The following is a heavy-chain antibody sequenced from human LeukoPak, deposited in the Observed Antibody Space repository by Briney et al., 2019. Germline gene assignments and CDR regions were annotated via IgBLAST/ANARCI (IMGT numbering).Heavy chain of an antibody. D-gene: IGHD6-13*01. Sequence: PGGSLRLSCAASGFTFSGSAMHWVRQASGKGLEWVGRIRSNANSYATAYAASVKGRFTISRDDSKNTAYLQVNSLKTEDTAVYYCTRISSSSWYYYYVDVWGKGTTVTVSS. V-gene: IGHV3-73*01. CDR2: IRSNANSYAT. CDR3: TRISSSSWYYYYVDV. CDR1: GFTFSGSA. J-gene: IGHJ6*03.